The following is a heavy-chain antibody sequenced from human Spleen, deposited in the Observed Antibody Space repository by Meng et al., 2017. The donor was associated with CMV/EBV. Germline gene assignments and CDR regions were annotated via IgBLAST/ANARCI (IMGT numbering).Heavy chain of an antibody. CDR1: GFTFSSYA. CDR2: ISGSGGST. J-gene: IGHJ4*02. D-gene: IGHD1-1*01. CDR3: AKDGAGNWNYFDY. V-gene: IGHV3-23*01. Sequence: CAASGFTFSSYAMSWVRQAAGKGLEWVSAISGSGGSTYYADSVKGRFTISRDNSKNTLYLQMNSLRAEDTAVYYCAKDGAGNWNYFDYWGQGTLVTVSS.